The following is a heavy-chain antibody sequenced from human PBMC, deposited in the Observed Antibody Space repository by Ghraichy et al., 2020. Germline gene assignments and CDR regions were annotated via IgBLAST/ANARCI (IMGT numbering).Heavy chain of an antibody. D-gene: IGHD1-1*01. CDR3: GTTGTTSYYYYGMDV. CDR2: IYSGGST. CDR1: GFTVSSNY. J-gene: IGHJ6*02. V-gene: IGHV3-53*01. Sequence: GGSLRLSCAASGFTVSSNYMSWVRQAPGKGLEWVSVIYSGGSTYYADSVKGRFTISRDNSKNTLYLQMNSLRAEDTAVYYCGTTGTTSYYYYGMDVWGQATTVTVSS.